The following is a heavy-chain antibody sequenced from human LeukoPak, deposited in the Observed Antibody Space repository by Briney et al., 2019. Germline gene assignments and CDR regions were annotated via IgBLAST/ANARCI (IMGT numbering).Heavy chain of an antibody. CDR2: ISYDGSNK. Sequence: GGSLRLSCAASGFAFSSYGMHWVRKAPGKGLEWVAVISYDGSNKYYADSVKGRFNIYRDNSKNTPYLQMNSPGAEDMAFYYWAEGDWENSGGDAFDFRGRGTMVTVSS. CDR1: GFAFSSYG. V-gene: IGHV3-30*18. CDR3: AEGDWENSGGDAFDF. D-gene: IGHD2-15*01. J-gene: IGHJ3*01.